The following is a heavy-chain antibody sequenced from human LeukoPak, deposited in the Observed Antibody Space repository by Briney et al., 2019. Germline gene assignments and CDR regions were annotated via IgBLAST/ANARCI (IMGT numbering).Heavy chain of an antibody. Sequence: GGSLRLSCAASAVTFTNAYMSCFRQAPGKGLEWVGHIKGKTDSGTTDYAAPVQGRFTISRDDSKNTLYLQMDSLKMEGDGAADTATERWMRLWLTGYGGQGNRVTVSS. CDR1: AVTFTNAY. J-gene: IGHJ4*02. CDR3: ATERWMRLWLTGY. V-gene: IGHV3-15*07. CDR2: IKGKTDSGTT. D-gene: IGHD5-18*01.